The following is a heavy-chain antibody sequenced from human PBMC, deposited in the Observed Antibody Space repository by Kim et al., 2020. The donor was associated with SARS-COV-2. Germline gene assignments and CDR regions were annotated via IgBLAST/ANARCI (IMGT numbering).Heavy chain of an antibody. Sequence: SVKVSCKASGGTFSSYAISWVRQAPGQGLEWMGGIIPIFGTANYAQKFQGRVTITADESTSTAYMELSSLRSEDTAVYYCARGAEILKKYYDILTQPYNWFDPWGQGTLVTVSS. CDR2: IIPIFGTA. V-gene: IGHV1-69*13. CDR3: ARGAEILKKYYDILTQPYNWFDP. D-gene: IGHD3-9*01. J-gene: IGHJ5*02. CDR1: GGTFSSYA.